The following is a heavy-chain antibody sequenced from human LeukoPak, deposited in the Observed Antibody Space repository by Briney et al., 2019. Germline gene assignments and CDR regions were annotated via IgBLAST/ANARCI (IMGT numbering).Heavy chain of an antibody. CDR2: IYYNGST. J-gene: IGHJ4*02. V-gene: IGHV4-39*07. Sequence: SETLSLTCTVSGGSISSSSYYWGWIRQPPGKGLESIGSIYYNGSTYYNPSLKSRVTISVDTSKNQFSLKLSSVTAADTAVYYCARNPPSEGYVWGSYRSRGSFDYWGQGTLVTVSS. CDR1: GGSISSSSYY. CDR3: ARNPPSEGYVWGSYRSRGSFDY. D-gene: IGHD3-16*02.